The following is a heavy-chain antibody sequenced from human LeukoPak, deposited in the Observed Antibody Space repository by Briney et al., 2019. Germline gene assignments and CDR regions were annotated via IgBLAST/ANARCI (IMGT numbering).Heavy chain of an antibody. V-gene: IGHV3-7*01. CDR3: ARGHRIITGNSYYFDY. Sequence: GGCLRLSCAASGFTFSSYWMSWVRQAPGKGLEWVANIKQDGSEKYYVDSVKGRLTISRDNAKNSLYLQMNSLRAEDTAVYYCARGHRIITGNSYYFDYWGQGTLVTVSS. CDR2: IKQDGSEK. J-gene: IGHJ4*02. CDR1: GFTFSSYW. D-gene: IGHD1-20*01.